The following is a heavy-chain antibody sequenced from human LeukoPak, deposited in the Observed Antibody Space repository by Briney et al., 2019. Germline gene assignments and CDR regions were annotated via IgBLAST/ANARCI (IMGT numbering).Heavy chain of an antibody. CDR1: GFNFDDYA. V-gene: IGHV3-9*01. D-gene: IGHD1-26*01. J-gene: IGHJ5*02. CDR2: ISWNNGSI. Sequence: PGGSLRLSCAASGFNFDDYAMYWVRRVPGKGLEWVSGISWNNGSIGYADSVKGRFTISRDSGKKSLYLQMNSLRPEDTALYYCARDREVLPEGGIDRWGQGTLVTVSS. CDR3: ARDREVLPEGGIDR.